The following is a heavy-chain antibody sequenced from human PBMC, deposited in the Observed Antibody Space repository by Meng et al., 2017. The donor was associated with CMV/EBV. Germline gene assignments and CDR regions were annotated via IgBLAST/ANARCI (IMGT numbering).Heavy chain of an antibody. CDR1: GFTVSSNY. V-gene: IGHV3-11*04. J-gene: IGHJ6*02. Sequence: GGSLRLSCAASGFTVSSNYMSWVRQAPGKGLEWVSYISSSGSTIYYADSVKGRFTISRDNAKNSLYLQMNSLRAEDTAVYYCARDGAVAGTLGYYYYYGMDVWGQGTTVTVSS. CDR2: ISSSGSTI. CDR3: ARDGAVAGTLGYYYYYGMDV. D-gene: IGHD6-19*01.